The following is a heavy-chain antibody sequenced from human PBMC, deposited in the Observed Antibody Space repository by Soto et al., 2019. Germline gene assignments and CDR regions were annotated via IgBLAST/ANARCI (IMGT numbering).Heavy chain of an antibody. CDR3: ARDARGYCSGGSCYAPYYMDV. Sequence: EVQLVESGGGLVKPGGSLRLSCAASGFTFSSYSMNWVRQAPGKGLEWVSSISSSSSYIYYADSVKGRFTISRDNAKNQLYLQMNSLRAEDTDVYYCARDARGYCSGGSCYAPYYMDVWGKGTPVTVSS. J-gene: IGHJ6*03. D-gene: IGHD2-15*01. V-gene: IGHV3-21*02. CDR2: ISSSSSYI. CDR1: GFTFSSYS.